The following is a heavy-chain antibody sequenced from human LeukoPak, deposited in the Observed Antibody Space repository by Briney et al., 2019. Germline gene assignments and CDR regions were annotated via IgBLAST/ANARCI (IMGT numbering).Heavy chain of an antibody. D-gene: IGHD3-22*01. CDR1: GFTVSNNY. CDR3: ARLGYYYDSSGYYHFDY. J-gene: IGHJ4*02. CDR2: IYSGGST. V-gene: IGHV3-66*04. Sequence: GSLRLSCAASGFTVSNNYMSWVRPAPGKGLEWVSVIYSGGSTYYADSVKGRFTISRDNSKNTLYLQMNSLRGEDTAVYYCARLGYYYDSSGYYHFDYWGQGTLVTVSS.